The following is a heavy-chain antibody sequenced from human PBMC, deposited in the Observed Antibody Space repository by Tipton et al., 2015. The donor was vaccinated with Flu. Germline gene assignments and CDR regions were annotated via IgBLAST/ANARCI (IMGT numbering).Heavy chain of an antibody. CDR3: ARDPSLGMPDYFDS. Sequence: TLSLTCTVSGGSISSGGSYWSWIRQHPGKGLEWIAGIYYSGSAYYNPFLESRVTISVDTSKKQFSLQLRSVTAADTAVYFCARDPSLGMPDYFDSWGQGTLVTASS. J-gene: IGHJ4*02. D-gene: IGHD2-2*01. CDR1: GGSISSGGSY. V-gene: IGHV4-31*03. CDR2: IYYSGSA.